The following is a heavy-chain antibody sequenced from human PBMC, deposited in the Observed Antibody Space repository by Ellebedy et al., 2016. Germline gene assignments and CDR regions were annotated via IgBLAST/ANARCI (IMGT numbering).Heavy chain of an antibody. J-gene: IGHJ4*02. Sequence: GGSLRLXXAASGFTFSNYGMHWVRQAPGKGLEWVAVISYDGSNKYYAVSVKGRFTISRDNSKNTLYLQMNSLRVEDTAVYYCAKGRSLMATIGHWGQGTLVTVSS. CDR1: GFTFSNYG. CDR2: ISYDGSNK. CDR3: AKGRSLMATIGH. D-gene: IGHD5-24*01. V-gene: IGHV3-30*18.